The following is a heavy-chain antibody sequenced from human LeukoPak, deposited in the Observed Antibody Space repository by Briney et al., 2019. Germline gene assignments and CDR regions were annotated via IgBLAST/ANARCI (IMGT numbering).Heavy chain of an antibody. CDR2: ISSSGSTI. D-gene: IGHD1-26*01. CDR3: ARDGIDSFSWVLRGAEDGIRDAFDI. CDR1: GFTFSDYY. J-gene: IGHJ3*02. V-gene: IGHV3-11*01. Sequence: GGSLRLSCAASGFTFSDYYKRWIRQAPGKGTEGGSYISSSGSTIYYADSVKGRFTISRDNAKNSLYLQMNSLRAEDTAVYYCARDGIDSFSWVLRGAEDGIRDAFDIWGQGTMVTVSS.